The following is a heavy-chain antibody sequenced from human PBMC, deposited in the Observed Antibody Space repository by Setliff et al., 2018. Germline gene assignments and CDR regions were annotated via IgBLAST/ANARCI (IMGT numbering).Heavy chain of an antibody. Sequence: PSETLSLTCTAYGGTFSDYYWTWIRQPPGKGLEWIGEINHTGTTNYNPSLKSRVTISVDTSKNQFSLTMNSVTAADAAVYYCARGRNVAARLLDTWGQGSRVTVSS. J-gene: IGHJ5*02. V-gene: IGHV4-34*01. CDR2: INHTGTT. CDR1: GGTFSDYY. CDR3: ARGRNVAARLLDT. D-gene: IGHD6-6*01.